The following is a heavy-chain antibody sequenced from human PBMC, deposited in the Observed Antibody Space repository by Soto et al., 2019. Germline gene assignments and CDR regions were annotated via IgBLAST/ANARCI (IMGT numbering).Heavy chain of an antibody. D-gene: IGHD5-18*01. CDR2: IYYSGST. CDR3: ARTDLNTPMAYFFAY. CDR1: GGSISSGGYY. Sequence: QVQLQESGPGLVKPSQTLSLTCTVSGGSISSGGYYWSWIRQHPGKGLEWIGYIYYSGSTYYNPSLKSRVTISVDTSKNQFSLKLSSVTAADTAVYYCARTDLNTPMAYFFAYWGQGTLVTVSS. J-gene: IGHJ4*02. V-gene: IGHV4-31*03.